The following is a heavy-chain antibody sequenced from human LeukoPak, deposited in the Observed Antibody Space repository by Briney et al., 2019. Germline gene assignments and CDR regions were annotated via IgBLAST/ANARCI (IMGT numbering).Heavy chain of an antibody. CDR3: ARGRAEDFDY. J-gene: IGHJ4*02. V-gene: IGHV4-61*02. CDR1: GGSISSGSYY. D-gene: IGHD6-13*01. CDR2: IYTSGST. Sequence: PSETLSLTCTVSGGSISSGSYYWSWIRQPAGKGLEWIGRIYTSGSTNYNPSLKSRVTISVGTSKNQFSLKLSSVTAADTAVYYCARGRAEDFDYWGQGTLVTVSS.